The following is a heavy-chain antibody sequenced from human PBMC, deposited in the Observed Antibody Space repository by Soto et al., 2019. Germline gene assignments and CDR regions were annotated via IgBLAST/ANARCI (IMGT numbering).Heavy chain of an antibody. J-gene: IGHJ4*02. D-gene: IGHD6-13*01. CDR2: ICGSGGNK. Sequence: EVQLLESGGGVVQPGRSLRLSCAASGFTFSSYAMNWVRQAPGKGLEWVSAICGSGGNKYYADSVKGRFTISRDNSKNTLYLQTNSLRAKDTAVYYWSYSSTPFDYWGQGTLVTVSS. V-gene: IGHV3-23*01. CDR1: GFTFSSYA. CDR3: SYSSTPFDY.